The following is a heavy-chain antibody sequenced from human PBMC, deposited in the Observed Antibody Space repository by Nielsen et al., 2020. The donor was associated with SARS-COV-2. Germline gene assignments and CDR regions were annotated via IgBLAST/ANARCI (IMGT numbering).Heavy chain of an antibody. CDR3: ARVPYSEHVSHYFFGMDV. V-gene: IGHV4-39*01. CDR1: GGSLSSSAYY. D-gene: IGHD4-11*01. CDR2: ISYGGNT. Sequence: SETLSLTCSVSGGSLSSSAYYWVWIRQPPGKGLEWIGSISYGGNTYYNPSLRSRVTISADTSKSQFSLKINSVTAADTATYFCARVPYSEHVSHYFFGMDVWGQGTTVTVSS. J-gene: IGHJ6*02.